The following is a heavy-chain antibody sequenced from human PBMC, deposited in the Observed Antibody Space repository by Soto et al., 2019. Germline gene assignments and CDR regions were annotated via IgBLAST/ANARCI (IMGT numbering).Heavy chain of an antibody. CDR3: AKDHRSLVDY. CDR1: GFTFISYA. CDR2: ISGSGGST. D-gene: IGHD2-15*01. Sequence: WGSLRLSCAASGFTFISYAISFFRHAPGKGLEWVSAISGSGGSTYYADSVKGRFTISRDNSKNMLYLQMNSLRAEDTAVYYCAKDHRSLVDYWGQGTLVTVSS. J-gene: IGHJ4*02. V-gene: IGHV3-23*01.